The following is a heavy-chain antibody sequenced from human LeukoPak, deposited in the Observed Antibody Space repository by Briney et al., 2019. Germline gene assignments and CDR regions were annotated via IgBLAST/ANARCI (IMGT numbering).Heavy chain of an antibody. CDR3: YIPYYDTSAYKGY. CDR1: GFTFSSYA. D-gene: IGHD3-22*01. CDR2: IGGTSDVT. J-gene: IGHJ4*02. Sequence: GGSLRLSCAASGFTFSSYAMSWVRQAPGKGLEWVSTIGGTSDVTYYADSVKGRFTISRDNSKNTLYLQMNSLRAEDTAVYYCYIPYYDTSAYKGYWGQGTLVTVSS. V-gene: IGHV3-23*01.